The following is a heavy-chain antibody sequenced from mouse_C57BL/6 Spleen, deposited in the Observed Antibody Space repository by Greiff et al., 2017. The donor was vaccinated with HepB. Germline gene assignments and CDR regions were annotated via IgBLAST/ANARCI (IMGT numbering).Heavy chain of an antibody. J-gene: IGHJ1*03. CDR1: GYTFTDYN. Sequence: EVKLQQSGPELVKPGASVKIPCKASGYTFTDYNMDWVKQSHGKSLEWIGDINPNNGGTIYNQKFKGKATLTVDKSSSTAYMELRSLTSEDTAVYYCARWGTTVAGYFDFWGTGTTVTVSS. CDR3: ARWGTTVAGYFDF. CDR2: INPNNGGT. D-gene: IGHD1-1*01. V-gene: IGHV1-18*01.